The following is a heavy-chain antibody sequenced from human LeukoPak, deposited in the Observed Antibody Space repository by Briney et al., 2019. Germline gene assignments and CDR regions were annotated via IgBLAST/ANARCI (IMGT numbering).Heavy chain of an antibody. CDR3: AKDMEGSVADYFDC. J-gene: IGHJ4*02. V-gene: IGHV3-23*01. Sequence: GGFLRLSCAASGFTFSSYAMSWVRQAPGKGLERVSHISGSGDTTYYADSVKGRFTISRDNSKNTLYLQMNSLRADDTAVYYCAKDMEGSVADYFDCWGQGTLVTVSS. CDR2: ISGSGDTT. D-gene: IGHD3-10*01. CDR1: GFTFSSYA.